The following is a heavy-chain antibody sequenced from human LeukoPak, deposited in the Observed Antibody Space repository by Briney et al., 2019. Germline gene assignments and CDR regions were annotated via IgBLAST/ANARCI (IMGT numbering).Heavy chain of an antibody. CDR2: ISSSSSSI. D-gene: IGHD2-2*01. Sequence: GGSLRLSCAASGFTFSSYSMNWVRQAPGKGLEWVSSISSSSSSIYYADSVKGRFTISRDNAKNSLYLQMNSLRAEDTAVYYCASLSGPAAPFDYWGQGTLVTVSS. J-gene: IGHJ4*02. V-gene: IGHV3-21*01. CDR1: GFTFSSYS. CDR3: ASLSGPAAPFDY.